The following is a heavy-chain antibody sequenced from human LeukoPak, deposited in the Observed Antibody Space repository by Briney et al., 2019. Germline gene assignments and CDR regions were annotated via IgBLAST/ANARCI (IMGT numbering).Heavy chain of an antibody. J-gene: IGHJ4*02. CDR1: GFTFSTYW. V-gene: IGHV3-7*01. CDR3: ARDDGFSCYSY. D-gene: IGHD3/OR15-3a*01. Sequence: PGGSLRLSCAASGFTFSTYWVTWARQAPGKGLEWVANINLDGSDKYYVDSVKGRFTISRDNAKNSLYLQMNSLTVEDTAVYYCARDDGFSCYSYWGQGTLVTVSS. CDR2: INLDGSDK.